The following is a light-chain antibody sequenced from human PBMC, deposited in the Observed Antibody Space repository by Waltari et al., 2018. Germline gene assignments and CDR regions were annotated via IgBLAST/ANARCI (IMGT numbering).Light chain of an antibody. J-gene: IGLJ1*01. V-gene: IGLV2-11*01. CDR3: CSYAGSYSYV. Sequence: SALTQPRSVSGSPGQSVTIPCTGTSSSVGGSHHAPWYQQHPGKAPKLMIYDVSKRPSGVPDRFSGSKSGNTASLTISGLQAEDEADYYCCSYAGSYSYVFGTGTKVTVL. CDR2: DVS. CDR1: SSSVGGSHH.